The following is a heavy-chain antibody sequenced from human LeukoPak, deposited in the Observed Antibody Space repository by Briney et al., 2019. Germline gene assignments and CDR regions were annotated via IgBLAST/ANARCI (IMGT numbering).Heavy chain of an antibody. CDR2: ISWDSGDI. CDR3: AKDKIGGYSYGSIHV. CDR1: GFTFDDYA. Sequence: PGGSLRLSCAASGFTFDDYAMHWVRQGPGKGLEWVSGISWDSGDIDYADSVKGRFTISRDNGKNSVHLEMNSLRAEDTALYYCAKDKIGGYSYGSIHVWGQGTWVTVSS. J-gene: IGHJ4*02. V-gene: IGHV3-9*01. D-gene: IGHD5-18*01.